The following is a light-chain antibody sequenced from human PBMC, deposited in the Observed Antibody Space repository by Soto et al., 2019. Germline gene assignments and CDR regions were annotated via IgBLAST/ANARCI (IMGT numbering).Light chain of an antibody. CDR3: QQRSNGPRT. Sequence: EIVLTQSPATLSLSPGERATLSCRASQSVSSYLAWYQQKPGQAPRLLIYDASNRATVIPARFSGSGSGTDFTLTISSLEPEDFAVYYCQQRSNGPRTFGQGTKLEIK. J-gene: IGKJ2*01. CDR1: QSVSSY. CDR2: DAS. V-gene: IGKV3-11*01.